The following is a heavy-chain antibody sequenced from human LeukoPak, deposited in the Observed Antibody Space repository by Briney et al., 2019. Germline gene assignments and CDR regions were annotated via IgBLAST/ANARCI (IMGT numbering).Heavy chain of an antibody. CDR2: IIPIFDTS. J-gene: IGHJ3*02. D-gene: IGHD3-22*01. CDR3: ATGGPMIAVVITSRPFDI. V-gene: IGHV1-69*13. CDR1: GGTFSSYA. Sequence: ASVKVSCKASGGTFSSYAITWVRQAPGQGLEWMGGIIPIFDTSNYAQKFQGRVTFTSDDSTSTAYMELSSLRSDDTAVYYCATGGPMIAVVITSRPFDIWGQGTMVTVSS.